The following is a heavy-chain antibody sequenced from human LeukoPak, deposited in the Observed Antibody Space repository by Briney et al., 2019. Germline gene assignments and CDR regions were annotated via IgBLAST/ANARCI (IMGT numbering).Heavy chain of an antibody. J-gene: IGHJ3*02. D-gene: IGHD2-21*02. Sequence: ASDTLSLTCTVSGDSVTSGGYFWTRIRQPPGKGLEWFVYISDSGTTSYNPSLKSRVSIPVATSNNQFSLRLSSVTAAATAVYYCARDVVVTSSPDAFDIWGQGTMVTVSS. V-gene: IGHV4-31*03. CDR3: ARDVVVTSSPDAFDI. CDR2: ISDSGTT. CDR1: GDSVTSGGYF.